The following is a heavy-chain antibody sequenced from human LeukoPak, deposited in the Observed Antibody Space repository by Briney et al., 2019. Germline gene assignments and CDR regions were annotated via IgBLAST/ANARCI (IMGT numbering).Heavy chain of an antibody. Sequence: SETLSLTCTVSGGSISSYYWSWIRQPPGKGLEWIGYIYYSGSTNYNPSLKSRVTISVDTSKNQFSLKLSSVTAADTAVYYCAREAMVRGVIGPDYYYYMDVWGKGTTVTISS. V-gene: IGHV4-59*01. D-gene: IGHD3-10*01. CDR1: GGSISSYY. CDR3: AREAMVRGVIGPDYYYYMDV. J-gene: IGHJ6*03. CDR2: IYYSGST.